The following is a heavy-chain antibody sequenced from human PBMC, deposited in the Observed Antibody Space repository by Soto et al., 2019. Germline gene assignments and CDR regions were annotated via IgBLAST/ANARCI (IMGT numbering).Heavy chain of an antibody. CDR1: EYTFTKYW. D-gene: IGHD3-10*01. Sequence: GESLTSSCTGSEYTFTKYWIGWLCQIPGKGLDWMGIIYPADSDTRYYPPFQGQVTISADDSISTPYLQWSSLKASDTAMYYCARHRMRGSYYYCMDVWGQVTPVPVS. J-gene: IGHJ6*02. CDR3: ARHRMRGSYYYCMDV. CDR2: IYPADSDT. V-gene: IGHV5-51*01.